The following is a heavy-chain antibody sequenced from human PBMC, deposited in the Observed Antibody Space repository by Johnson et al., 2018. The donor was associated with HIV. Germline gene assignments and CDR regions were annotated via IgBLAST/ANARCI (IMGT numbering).Heavy chain of an antibody. V-gene: IGHV3-66*01. CDR2: IYSGGRT. J-gene: IGHJ3*02. CDR3: TTGSRIQFWFNDAFDI. D-gene: IGHD5-18*01. CDR1: GVTVSRNY. Sequence: VQLVESGGGVVRPGGSLRLSCAASGVTVSRNYMSWVRQAPGKGLEWVSVIYSGGRTYYADSVKGRFTISRDNSKNTLYLQMNSLKIEDTAVYYCTTGSRIQFWFNDAFDIWGQGTMVTVSS.